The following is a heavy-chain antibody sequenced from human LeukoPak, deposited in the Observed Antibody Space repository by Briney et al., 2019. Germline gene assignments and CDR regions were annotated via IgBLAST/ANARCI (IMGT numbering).Heavy chain of an antibody. Sequence: GGSLRLSCATSGFTFSSYALNWVRQAPGKGLEWVAGISASSGNTFYAGFVKGRFTISRDSSKSTLFLQMNSLRAEDTAVYYCAKVSCGGNCFYAFDVWGRGTMVAVSS. CDR1: GFTFSSYA. V-gene: IGHV3-23*01. CDR3: AKVSCGGNCFYAFDV. CDR2: ISASSGNT. J-gene: IGHJ3*01. D-gene: IGHD2-21*02.